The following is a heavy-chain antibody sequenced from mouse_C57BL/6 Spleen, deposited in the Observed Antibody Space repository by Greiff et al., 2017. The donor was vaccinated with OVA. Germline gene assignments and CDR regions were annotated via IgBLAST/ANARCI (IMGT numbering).Heavy chain of an antibody. V-gene: IGHV1-64*01. CDR3: ARPYYGSSYGYFDV. CDR1: GYTFTSYW. J-gene: IGHJ1*03. D-gene: IGHD1-1*01. CDR2: IHPNSGST. Sequence: QVQLKQPGAELVKPGASVKLSCKASGYTFTSYWMHWVKQRPGQGLEWIGMIHPNSGSTNYNEKFKSKATLTVDKSSSTAYMQLSSLTSEDSAVYYCARPYYGSSYGYFDVWGTGTTVTVSS.